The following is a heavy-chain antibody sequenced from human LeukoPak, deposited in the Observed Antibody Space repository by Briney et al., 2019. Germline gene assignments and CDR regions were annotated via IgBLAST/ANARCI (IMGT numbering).Heavy chain of an antibody. J-gene: IGHJ4*02. Sequence: VRCLRPSRAASGFTFTTDWMHCVPHVPGRRVGWVSSISSGGSDTIYADYGRGRFTISRDNAKNTLYLQMNSLRAEDTAVYYCARDWGGYGPTSHDYWGQGTLVTVSS. CDR3: ARDWGGYGPTSHDY. D-gene: IGHD3-16*01. CDR2: ISSGGSDT. V-gene: IGHV3-74*01. CDR1: GFTFTTDW.